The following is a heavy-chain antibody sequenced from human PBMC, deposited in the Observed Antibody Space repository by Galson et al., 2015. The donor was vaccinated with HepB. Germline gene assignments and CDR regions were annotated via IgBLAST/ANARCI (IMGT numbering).Heavy chain of an antibody. CDR2: INPIFGVA. CDR3: ARVAGRGNSSLYPFDY. V-gene: IGHV1-69*13. CDR1: GFSFSNYK. Sequence: SVKVSCKASGFSFSNYKISWVRQAPGQGLEWMGAINPIFGVANYAQNFQGRVTITADEYSSTAYMEMSSLTYEDTAVFYCARVAGRGNSSLYPFDYWVQGTLVTVSS. D-gene: IGHD1-26*01. J-gene: IGHJ4*02.